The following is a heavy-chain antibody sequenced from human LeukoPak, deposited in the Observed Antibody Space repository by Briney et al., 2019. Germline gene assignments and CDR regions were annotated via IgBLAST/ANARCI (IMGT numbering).Heavy chain of an antibody. V-gene: IGHV1-2*02. Sequence: ASVKVSCKASGYTFIDYYLHWVRQAPGQGPEWMGWINPHSGVTKYAQKFQGRVTMTRDTSISAANMELSSLRYDDTAVYYCAGIAAAGLDYWGQGTLVTVSS. J-gene: IGHJ4*02. CDR1: GYTFIDYY. CDR3: AGIAAAGLDY. D-gene: IGHD6-13*01. CDR2: INPHSGVT.